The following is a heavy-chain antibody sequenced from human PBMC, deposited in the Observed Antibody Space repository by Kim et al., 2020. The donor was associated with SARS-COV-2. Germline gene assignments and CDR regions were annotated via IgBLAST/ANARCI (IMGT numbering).Heavy chain of an antibody. CDR2: INHSGST. D-gene: IGHD5-18*01. CDR1: GGSFSGYY. CDR3: ARGLGGYSYYFDY. J-gene: IGHJ4*02. Sequence: SETLSLTCAVYGGSFSGYYWSWIRQPPGKGLEWIGEINHSGSTNYNPSLKSRVTISVDTSKNQFSLKLSSVTAADTAVYYCARGLGGYSYYFDYWGQGTL. V-gene: IGHV4-34*01.